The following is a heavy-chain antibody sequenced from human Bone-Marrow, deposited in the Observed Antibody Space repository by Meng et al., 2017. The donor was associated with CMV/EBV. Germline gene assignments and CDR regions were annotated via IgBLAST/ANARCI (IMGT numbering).Heavy chain of an antibody. J-gene: IGHJ2*01. V-gene: IGHV4-4*02. Sequence: SETLSLTCAVSGGSISSSNWWSWVRQPPGKGLEWIGEIYHSGSTNYNPSLKSRVTISVDKSKNQFSLKLSSVTAADTAVYYCARDLRIAVAGTGSWYFDLWGRGTLVTIYS. D-gene: IGHD6-19*01. CDR2: IYHSGST. CDR3: ARDLRIAVAGTGSWYFDL. CDR1: GGSISSSNW.